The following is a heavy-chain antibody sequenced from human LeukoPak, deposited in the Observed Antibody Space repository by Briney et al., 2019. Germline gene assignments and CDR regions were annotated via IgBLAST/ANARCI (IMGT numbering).Heavy chain of an antibody. CDR2: ISSSSSYI. CDR1: GFTFSSYS. D-gene: IGHD5-12*01. Sequence: PGGSLRLSCAASGFTFSSYSMNWVRQAPGKGLEWVSSISSSSSYIYYADSVKGRFTISRDNSKNTLYLQMNSLRAEDTAVYYCARGPSGYHNTGGQGTLVTVSS. CDR3: ARGPSGYHNT. V-gene: IGHV3-21*01. J-gene: IGHJ4*02.